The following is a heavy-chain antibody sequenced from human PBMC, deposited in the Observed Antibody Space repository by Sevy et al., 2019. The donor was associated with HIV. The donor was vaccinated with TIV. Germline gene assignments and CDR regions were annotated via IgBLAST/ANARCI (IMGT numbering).Heavy chain of an antibody. J-gene: IGHJ4*02. D-gene: IGHD1-20*01. CDR3: ARDIISLAKDS. Sequence: GGSVRLSCAASGFTFSNYTMTWVRQAPGKGLEWVSGISKSGGSTYYAGSVTGRFTISRDNSKNTLYLQMNIVRADDTATYYCARDIISLAKDSWGQGTLVTVSS. CDR1: GFTFSNYT. V-gene: IGHV3-23*01. CDR2: ISKSGGST.